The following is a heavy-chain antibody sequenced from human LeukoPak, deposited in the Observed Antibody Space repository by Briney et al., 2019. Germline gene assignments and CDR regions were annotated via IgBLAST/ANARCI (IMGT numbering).Heavy chain of an antibody. V-gene: IGHV3-74*01. Sequence: GGSLRLSRAASGFTFTTSWMHWVRQPPGKGLGWVSRVKGDGGEISYADSVKGRFTISRDNANNTLYLQMNSLSAEDTAVYYCARGHVAGSDRHWDHWGQGSLATVSS. D-gene: IGHD6-19*01. J-gene: IGHJ4*02. CDR3: ARGHVAGSDRHWDH. CDR2: VKGDGGEI. CDR1: GFTFTTSW.